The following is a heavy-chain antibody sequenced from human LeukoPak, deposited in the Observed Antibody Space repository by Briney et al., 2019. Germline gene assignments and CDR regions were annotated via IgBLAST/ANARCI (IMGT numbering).Heavy chain of an antibody. Sequence: SATMSLTCTVSGGSMSTFYWSWIRQPSGKGLEWIGYIYYSGITNYNPSLKSRVTISVDTSKNQFSLKLSSVTAADTAVYYCARQGSGSRAAFDYLGQGTLVTVSS. CDR1: GGSMSTFY. D-gene: IGHD1-26*01. CDR2: IYYSGIT. V-gene: IGHV4-59*08. J-gene: IGHJ4*02. CDR3: ARQGSGSRAAFDY.